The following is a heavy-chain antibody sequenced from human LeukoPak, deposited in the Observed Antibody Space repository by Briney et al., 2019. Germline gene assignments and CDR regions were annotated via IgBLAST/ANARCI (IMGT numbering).Heavy chain of an antibody. Sequence: GASVKVSCKASGGTFSSYAISWVRQAPRQGLEWMGRIIPILGIANYAQKFQGRVTITADKSTSTAYMELSSLRSEDTAVYYCARSVVANEENWFDPWGQGTLVTVSS. J-gene: IGHJ5*02. D-gene: IGHD5-12*01. V-gene: IGHV1-69*04. CDR1: GGTFSSYA. CDR3: ARSVVANEENWFDP. CDR2: IIPILGIA.